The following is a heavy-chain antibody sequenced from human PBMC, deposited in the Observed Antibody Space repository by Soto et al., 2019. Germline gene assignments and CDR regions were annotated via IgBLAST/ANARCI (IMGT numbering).Heavy chain of an antibody. V-gene: IGHV5-10-1*01. D-gene: IGHD3-9*01. Sequence: GESLKISCKGAGYSFTSYWISWVRQMPGKGLEWMGRIDPSDSDTNYSPSFQGHITMSVDKSISTAYLQWSSLKASDTAMYHCARHQRELRYFDYGQHYYYYYAMDVWGQGTTVTVSS. CDR1: GYSFTSYW. J-gene: IGHJ6*02. CDR3: ARHQRELRYFDYGQHYYYYYAMDV. CDR2: IDPSDSDT.